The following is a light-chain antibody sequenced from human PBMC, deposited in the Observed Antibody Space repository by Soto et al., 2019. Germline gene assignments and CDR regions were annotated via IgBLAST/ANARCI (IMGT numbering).Light chain of an antibody. CDR1: QSVSSY. V-gene: IGKV3-11*01. CDR2: DAS. Sequence: EIVLTQSPATLSLSPGERATLSCRASQSVSSYLAWYQQKPGQAPRLLIYDASNRATGIPARFSGSGSGTDFTLTISSLEPEDFAVYYCQQRSNWPRPTFGQGTKLE. CDR3: QQRSNWPRPT. J-gene: IGKJ2*01.